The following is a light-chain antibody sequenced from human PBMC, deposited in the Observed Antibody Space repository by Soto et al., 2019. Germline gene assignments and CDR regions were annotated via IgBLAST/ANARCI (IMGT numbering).Light chain of an antibody. J-gene: IGKJ1*01. Sequence: EIVLTQSPGTLSLSPGERATLSCRAIQSVSSSYLDWYQQKPGQAPRLLIYGASSRATGIPDRFSGSGSGTDFTLTISRLEPEDFAVYYCQQYGSPPQAFGQGTKVDIK. CDR1: QSVSSSY. CDR2: GAS. CDR3: QQYGSPPQA. V-gene: IGKV3-20*01.